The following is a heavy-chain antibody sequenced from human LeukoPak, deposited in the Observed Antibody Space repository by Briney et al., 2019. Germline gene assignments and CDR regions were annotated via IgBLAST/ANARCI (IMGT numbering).Heavy chain of an antibody. D-gene: IGHD3-3*01. CDR3: ARDPHYDFWSGRGYYMDV. CDR2: IYTSGST. V-gene: IGHV4-4*07. CDR1: GGYISCYY. J-gene: IGHJ6*03. Sequence: SETLFLTCTVSGGYISCYYWSWIRQPAGKGLEWIGRIYTSGSTNYNPSLKSRVTMSVDTSKNQFSLKLSSVTAADTAVYYCARDPHYDFWSGRGYYMDVWGKGTTVTVSS.